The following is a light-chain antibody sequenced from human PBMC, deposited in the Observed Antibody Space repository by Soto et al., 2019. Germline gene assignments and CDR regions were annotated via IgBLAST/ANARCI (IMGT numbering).Light chain of an antibody. J-gene: IGLJ1*01. CDR2: DVS. CDR1: NSEVGGYNY. V-gene: IGLV2-14*01. Sequence: QSVLNQPSSVSGSPGPTITISCPGTNSEVGGYNYVSWYQQHPGKAPKLMIYDVSNRPSGVSNRFSGSKSGNTASLTISGLQAEDEADYYCSSYTSSSTLLYVFGTGTKVTVL. CDR3: SSYTSSSTLLYV.